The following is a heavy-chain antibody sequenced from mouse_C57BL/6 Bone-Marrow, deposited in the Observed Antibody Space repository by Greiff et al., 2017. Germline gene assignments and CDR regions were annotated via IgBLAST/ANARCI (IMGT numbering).Heavy chain of an antibody. D-gene: IGHD1-1*01. Sequence: LQQSGAELVRPGASVKMSCKASGYTFTSYNMHWVKQTPRQGLEWIGAIYLGNGDTSYNHKFNGKATLTVDTSSSTAYMQLSGLTSEDSAVYFGARSHGSSLYYFDYWGKGTTLTVSS. CDR3: ARSHGSSLYYFDY. CDR1: GYTFTSYN. V-gene: IGHV1-12*01. CDR2: IYLGNGDT. J-gene: IGHJ2*01.